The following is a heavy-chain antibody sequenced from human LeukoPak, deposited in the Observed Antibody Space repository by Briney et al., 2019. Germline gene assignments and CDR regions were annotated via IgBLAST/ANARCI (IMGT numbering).Heavy chain of an antibody. J-gene: IGHJ4*02. CDR1: GYTFTSYG. Sequence: GASVKVSCKASGYTFTSYGISWVRQAPGQGLEWMGWISAYNGNTNYAQKLRGRVTMTTDTSTSTAYMELRSLRSDDTAVYYCARRAATTVTTQYDYWGQGTLVTVSS. CDR3: ARRAATTVTTQYDY. V-gene: IGHV1-18*04. CDR2: ISAYNGNT. D-gene: IGHD4-17*01.